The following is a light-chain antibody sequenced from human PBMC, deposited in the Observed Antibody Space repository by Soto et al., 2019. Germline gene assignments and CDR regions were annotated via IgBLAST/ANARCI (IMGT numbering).Light chain of an antibody. Sequence: QSVLTQSPSASETPGQRVSISCSGRSSNIGSHAVDWYQQLPGTAPKLLIYSNDQRPSGVPDRFSGSKSGTAASLAISGLQSEDEGDYFCATWDDSPSGVVFGGGTQVTVL. CDR3: ATWDDSPSGVV. V-gene: IGLV1-44*01. CDR1: SSNIGSHA. CDR2: SND. J-gene: IGLJ3*02.